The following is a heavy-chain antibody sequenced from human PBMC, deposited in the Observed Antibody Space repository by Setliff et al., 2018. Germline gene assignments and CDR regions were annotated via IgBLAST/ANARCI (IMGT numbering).Heavy chain of an antibody. V-gene: IGHV3-48*03. D-gene: IGHD5-18*01. CDR3: ARARGYSYGPFDY. CDR2: ISSSGITI. CDR1: GFTFSSYE. J-gene: IGHJ4*02. Sequence: QPGGSLRLSCAASGFTFSSYEMNWVRQAPGKGLEWVSYISSSGITIYYADSVKGRFTISSDNAKNSLYLQMNSLRAEDTAVYSCARARGYSYGPFDYWGQGTLVTVSS.